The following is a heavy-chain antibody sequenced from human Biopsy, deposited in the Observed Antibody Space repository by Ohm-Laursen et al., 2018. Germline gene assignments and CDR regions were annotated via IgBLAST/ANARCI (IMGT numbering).Heavy chain of an antibody. D-gene: IGHD3-22*01. J-gene: IGHJ6*02. CDR1: GLIFSDYY. CDR2: ISARDGVV. Sequence: SLRLSCSASGLIFSDYYMSWIRQAPGKGLEWIAYISARDGVVYYTDSVKGRFTISRDNTNNPLYLQMTSLRPEDTAVFYCARGKYKDFSTGLPRPYHYTLDFWGPGTTVTVSS. V-gene: IGHV3-11*01. CDR3: ARGKYKDFSTGLPRPYHYTLDF.